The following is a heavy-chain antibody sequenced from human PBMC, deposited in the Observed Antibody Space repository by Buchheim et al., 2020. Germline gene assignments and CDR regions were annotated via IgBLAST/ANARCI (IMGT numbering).Heavy chain of an antibody. CDR2: IYYSGST. Sequence: QVQLQESGPGLVKPSETLSLTCTVSGGSISSYYWSWIRQPPGKGLEWIGDIYYSGSTNYNPSLRKRVTISVDQSKNQFSLKLSSVTAADTAVYYCARDRSITIFGVVTDPDAFDIWGQGT. J-gene: IGHJ3*02. CDR1: GGSISSYY. CDR3: ARDRSITIFGVVTDPDAFDI. D-gene: IGHD3-3*01. V-gene: IGHV4-59*01.